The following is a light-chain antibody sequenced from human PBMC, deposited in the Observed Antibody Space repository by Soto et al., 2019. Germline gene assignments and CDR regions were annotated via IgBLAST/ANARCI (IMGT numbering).Light chain of an antibody. CDR3: CSYAGSDWV. J-gene: IGLJ3*02. CDR2: DVS. V-gene: IGLV2-11*01. Sequence: QSALTQPRSVSGSPGQSVTISCTGTSSDVGGYNYVSWYQQHPGKAPKLMIYDVSKRPSGVPDRFSGSKSGNTDSLTISGLQAEDEADYYCCSYAGSDWVFGGGTKLTVL. CDR1: SSDVGGYNY.